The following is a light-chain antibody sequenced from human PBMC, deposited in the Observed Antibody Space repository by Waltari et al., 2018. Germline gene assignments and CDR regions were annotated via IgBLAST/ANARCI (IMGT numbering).Light chain of an antibody. V-gene: IGKV1-5*03. J-gene: IGKJ2*02. CDR1: QSVSNW. Sequence: DIQMTQSHSTLSASVEDSVTITCRASQSVSNWLAWYQQKPGKAPRLLIFKASTLGSGVPPRFSGSGSGTEFTLTISSLQPDDFATYYCQQYKTYWGTFGQGTKLEIK. CDR2: KAS. CDR3: QQYKTYWGT.